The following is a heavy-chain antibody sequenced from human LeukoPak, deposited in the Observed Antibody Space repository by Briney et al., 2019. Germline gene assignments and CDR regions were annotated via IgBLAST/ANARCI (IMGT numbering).Heavy chain of an antibody. J-gene: IGHJ6*02. Sequence: ASVKVSCKASGYSFNVFYIHWLRQAPGQGLEWMGVTNPNDGSVSYAQKFQDRVTLTRDTSTSTVYMELSSLMSEDTAVYYCARGNYYGMDVWGHGTTATGSS. V-gene: IGHV1-46*02. CDR1: GYSFNVFY. CDR2: TNPNDGSV. CDR3: ARGNYYGMDV.